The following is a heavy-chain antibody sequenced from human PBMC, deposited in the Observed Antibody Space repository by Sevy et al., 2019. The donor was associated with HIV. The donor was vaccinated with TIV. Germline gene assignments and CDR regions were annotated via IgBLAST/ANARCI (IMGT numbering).Heavy chain of an antibody. CDR3: ATGIPEWELGGHWFDP. CDR2: TYYRSKWYN. V-gene: IGHV6-1*01. Sequence: QSQTVSLNCAISGDSVSSNSAAWNWIRQSPSRGLEWMGRTYYRSKWYNDYAVSVKSRISINPDTSKNQFSLQLNSVTPEDTAVYFCATGIPEWELGGHWFDPWGQGTLVTVSS. CDR1: GDSVSSNSAA. J-gene: IGHJ5*02. D-gene: IGHD1-26*01.